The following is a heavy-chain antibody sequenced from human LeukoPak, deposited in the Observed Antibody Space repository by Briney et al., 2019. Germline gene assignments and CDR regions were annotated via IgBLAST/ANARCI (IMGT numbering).Heavy chain of an antibody. CDR3: ARPFIAKRNAFDI. J-gene: IGHJ3*02. CDR1: GGSISSSSYY. D-gene: IGHD2-21*01. Sequence: SETLSLTCTVSGGSISSSSYYWGWIRQPPGKGLEWIGSIYYSGSTYYNPSLKSRVTISVDTSKNQFSLKLSSVTAADTAVYYCARPFIAKRNAFDIWGQGIMVTVSS. V-gene: IGHV4-39*01. CDR2: IYYSGST.